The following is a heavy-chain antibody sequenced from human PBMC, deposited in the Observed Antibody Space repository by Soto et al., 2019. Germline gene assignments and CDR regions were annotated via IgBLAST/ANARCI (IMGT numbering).Heavy chain of an antibody. Sequence: QVQLVESGGGLVKPGGSLRLSCAASGFTFSDYYMSWIRQAPGKGLEWVSYISSSSSYTNYADSVKGRFTISRDNAKNSLYLQMNSLRAEDTAVYYCARDIYYDILTGYQAGGVGAFDIWGQGTMVTVSS. V-gene: IGHV3-11*06. D-gene: IGHD3-9*01. CDR3: ARDIYYDILTGYQAGGVGAFDI. J-gene: IGHJ3*02. CDR2: ISSSSSYT. CDR1: GFTFSDYY.